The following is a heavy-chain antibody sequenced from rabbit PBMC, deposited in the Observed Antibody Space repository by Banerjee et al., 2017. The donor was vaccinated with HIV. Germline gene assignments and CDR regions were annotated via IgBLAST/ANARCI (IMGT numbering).Heavy chain of an antibody. CDR2: IYAGSSGST. J-gene: IGHJ3*01. CDR1: GFSFSSSYY. Sequence: QSLEESGGDLVKPGASLTLTCTASGFSFSSSYYMCWVRQAPGKGLEWIACIYAGSSGSTYYASWAKGRFTISKTSSTTVTLQVTSLTAADTATYFCARFFPNNRGYYDLWGQGTLVTVS. D-gene: IGHD1-1*01. V-gene: IGHV1S40*01. CDR3: ARFFPNNRGYYDL.